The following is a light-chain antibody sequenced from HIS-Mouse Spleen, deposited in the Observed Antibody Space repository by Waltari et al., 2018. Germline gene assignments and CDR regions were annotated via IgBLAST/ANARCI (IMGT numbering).Light chain of an antibody. Sequence: AIQLTQSPSSLSASVGDRVTITCRASQGIRSALAWYQQKPGKAPKLLIYDASSLESGVPSRFSGSGSGTDFTLTISSLQPEDFATYYCQQSYSTPWTFGQGTKVEIK. CDR2: DAS. J-gene: IGKJ1*01. V-gene: IGKV1-13*02. CDR3: QQSYSTPWT. CDR1: QGIRSA.